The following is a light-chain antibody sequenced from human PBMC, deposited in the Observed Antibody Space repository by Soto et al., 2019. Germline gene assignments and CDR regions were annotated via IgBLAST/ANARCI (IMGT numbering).Light chain of an antibody. CDR3: SSYASSSTLV. Sequence: QSVLTQPASVSGSPGQSITISCTGTSSDVGGYNYVSWYRHHPGKAPTLMIYEVSHRPSGVSNRFSGSRSGNTASLTISGLQAEDEADYYCSSYASSSTLVFGTGTKVTVL. J-gene: IGLJ1*01. CDR1: SSDVGGYNY. V-gene: IGLV2-14*01. CDR2: EVS.